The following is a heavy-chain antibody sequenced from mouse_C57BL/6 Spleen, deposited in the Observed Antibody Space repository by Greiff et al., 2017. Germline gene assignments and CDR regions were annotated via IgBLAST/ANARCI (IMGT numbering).Heavy chain of an antibody. CDR2: IHPGSGGT. J-gene: IGHJ2*01. V-gene: IGHV1-54*01. CDR1: GYAFTNYL. D-gene: IGHD1-1*01. CDR3: ARSESLITTVDY. Sequence: VQLQQSGAELVRPGTSVKVSCKASGYAFTNYLLEWVKQRPGQGLAWIGVIHPGSGGTNYNEKFKGKATLTADKSSSTAYMQLSSLTSEDSAVYSCARSESLITTVDYWGQGTTLTVSS.